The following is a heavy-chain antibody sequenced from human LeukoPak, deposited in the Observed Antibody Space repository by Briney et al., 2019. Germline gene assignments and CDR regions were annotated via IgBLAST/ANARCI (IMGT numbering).Heavy chain of an antibody. Sequence: ASVKVSCKASGYTFTGYYMHWVRQAPGLGLEWMGRINPNSGGTNYAQKFQGRVTITTDESTSTAYMELSSLRSEDTAVYYCARNVEMASLDYWGQGTLVTVSS. CDR1: GYTFTGYY. CDR2: INPNSGGT. J-gene: IGHJ4*02. V-gene: IGHV1-2*06. D-gene: IGHD5-24*01. CDR3: ARNVEMASLDY.